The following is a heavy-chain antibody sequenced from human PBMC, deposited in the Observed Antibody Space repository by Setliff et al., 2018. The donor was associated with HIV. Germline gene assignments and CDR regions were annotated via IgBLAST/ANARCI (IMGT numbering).Heavy chain of an antibody. D-gene: IGHD2-21*02. J-gene: IGHJ3*02. CDR1: GDSITHYY. CDR3: ARGQGCGGGCHYAFEM. Sequence: SETLSLTCSVSGDSITHYYWNWIRQPPGKGLEWIGNIFDSENNNYNPSLKSRVSMSVDTSKNQFSLRLTSVTAADTAVYYCARGQGCGGGCHYAFEMWGQGTMVTVSS. CDR2: IFDSENN. V-gene: IGHV4-59*08.